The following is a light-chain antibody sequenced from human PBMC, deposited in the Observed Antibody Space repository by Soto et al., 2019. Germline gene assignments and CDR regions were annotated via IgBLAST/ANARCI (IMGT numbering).Light chain of an antibody. V-gene: IGLV1-47*02. J-gene: IGLJ1*01. CDR3: SSWDGSLSGYV. CDR1: SSNMGSNY. Sequence: AVLTLQASASLTPGQGVTISCSGSSSNMGSNYVYWYQQLPGTAPKLLIYNNNQRPAGVPDRFSASKSGTSASLAIRGLRSDDEADYYCSSWDGSLSGYVFGAGTKVNVL. CDR2: NNN.